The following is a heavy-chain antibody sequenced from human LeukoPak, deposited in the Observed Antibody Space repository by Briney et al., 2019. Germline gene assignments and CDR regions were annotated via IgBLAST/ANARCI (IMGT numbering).Heavy chain of an antibody. J-gene: IGHJ4*02. D-gene: IGHD2-2*01. CDR3: VRGLSGYASSLGY. Sequence: GGSLRLSCAASGFTFSSYWMHWVRQAPGKGLVWVSRINSDGSTTNYADSVKGRFTISRDNAKNTVYLQMNSLRVEDTAVYYCVRGLSGYASSLGYWGQGTLVTVSS. CDR1: GFTFSSYW. V-gene: IGHV3-74*01. CDR2: INSDGSTT.